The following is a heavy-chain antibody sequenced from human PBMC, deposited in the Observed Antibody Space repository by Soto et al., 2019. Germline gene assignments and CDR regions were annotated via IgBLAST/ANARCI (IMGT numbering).Heavy chain of an antibody. V-gene: IGHV1-69*04. CDR1: GGTFSSYT. CDR2: IIPILGIA. Sequence: VASVKVSCKASGGTFSSYTISWVRQAPGQGLEWMGRIIPILGIANYAQKFQGRVTITADKSTSTAYMELSSLRSEDTAVYYCARDVSSFEYSSSLDYSYYGMDVWGQGTTVTVSS. CDR3: ARDVSSFEYSSSLDYSYYGMDV. D-gene: IGHD6-6*01. J-gene: IGHJ6*02.